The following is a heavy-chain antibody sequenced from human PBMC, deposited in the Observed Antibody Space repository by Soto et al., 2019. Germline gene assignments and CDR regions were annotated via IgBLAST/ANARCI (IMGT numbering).Heavy chain of an antibody. CDR1: GFTFSSYD. CDR3: ARNSLGGGRGAFVF. J-gene: IGHJ3*01. D-gene: IGHD3-16*01. Sequence: GGSLRLSCAASGFTFSSYDMSWVRQAPGKGLEWVSAISSSGGTIYYADSMKGRFTISRDNAKNSLYLQMNSLRAEDTAVYYCARNSLGGGRGAFVFWGKGQRVTV. CDR2: ISSSGGTI. V-gene: IGHV3-23*01.